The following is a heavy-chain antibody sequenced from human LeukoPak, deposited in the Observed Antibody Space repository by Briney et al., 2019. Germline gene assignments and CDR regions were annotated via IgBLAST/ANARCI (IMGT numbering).Heavy chain of an antibody. Sequence: GGSLRLSCAVSGFTFSSEAMGWVRQAPGKGLEWVSSISSSSSYIYYADSVKGRFTISRDNAKNSLYLQMNSLRAEDTAVYYCARARGDGYNQGAFDIWGQGTMVTVSS. D-gene: IGHD5-24*01. J-gene: IGHJ3*02. V-gene: IGHV3-21*01. CDR1: GFTFSSEA. CDR3: ARARGDGYNQGAFDI. CDR2: ISSSSSYI.